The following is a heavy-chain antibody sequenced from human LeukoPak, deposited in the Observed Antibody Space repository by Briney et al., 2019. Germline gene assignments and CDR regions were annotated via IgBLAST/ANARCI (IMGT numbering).Heavy chain of an antibody. J-gene: IGHJ4*02. CDR1: GFTFSSYS. CDR3: ARSSSGQGGRFFDY. CDR2: ISSSSSYI. Sequence: GSPRLSCAASGFTFSSYSMNWVRQAPGKGLEWVSSISSSSSYIYYADSVKGRFTISRDNAKNSLYLQMNSLRAEDTAVYYCARSSSGQGGRFFDYWGQGTLVTVSS. V-gene: IGHV3-21*01. D-gene: IGHD6-19*01.